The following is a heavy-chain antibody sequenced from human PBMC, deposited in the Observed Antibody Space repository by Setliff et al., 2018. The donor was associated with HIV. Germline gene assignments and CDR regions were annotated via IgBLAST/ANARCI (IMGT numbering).Heavy chain of an antibody. CDR2: FDPEDGDT. CDR3: ARDLSTHWSGYSLGF. V-gene: IGHV1-24*01. CDR1: GYTLTELS. D-gene: IGHD3-3*01. Sequence: RASVKVSCKVSGYTLTELSMHWVRQAPGKGLEWMGRFDPEDGDTIYAQKFQGRVTMTEDTSADTAYMELSSLRSEDTAVYYCARDLSTHWSGYSLGFWGPGTLVTVSS. J-gene: IGHJ4*02.